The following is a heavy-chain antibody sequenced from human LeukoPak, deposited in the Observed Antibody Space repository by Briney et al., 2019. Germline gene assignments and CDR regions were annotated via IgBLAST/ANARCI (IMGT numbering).Heavy chain of an antibody. J-gene: IGHJ5*02. Sequence: PSETLSLTCTVSGGSISSSSYYWGWIRQPPGKGLEWIVSIYYSGSTYYNPSLKSRVTISVDTSKNQFSLKLSSVTAADTAVYYCARDPPHYYDSSGYYSPWGQGTLVTVSS. CDR1: GGSISSSSYY. V-gene: IGHV4-39*07. D-gene: IGHD3-22*01. CDR2: IYYSGST. CDR3: ARDPPHYYDSSGYYSP.